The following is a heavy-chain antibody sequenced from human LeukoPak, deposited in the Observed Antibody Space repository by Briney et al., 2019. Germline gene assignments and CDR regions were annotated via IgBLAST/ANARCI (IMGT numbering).Heavy chain of an antibody. CDR1: GFTFSSYA. D-gene: IGHD5-12*01. Sequence: GRSLRLSCAASGFTFSSYAMHWVRQAPGKGPERVTLISYDGSNKYYADSVKGRFTISRGNSKNTLYLQMNSLRAEDTAVYYCAREVEDVRWLRLYNWFDPWGQGTLVTVSS. J-gene: IGHJ5*02. V-gene: IGHV3-30*04. CDR3: AREVEDVRWLRLYNWFDP. CDR2: ISYDGSNK.